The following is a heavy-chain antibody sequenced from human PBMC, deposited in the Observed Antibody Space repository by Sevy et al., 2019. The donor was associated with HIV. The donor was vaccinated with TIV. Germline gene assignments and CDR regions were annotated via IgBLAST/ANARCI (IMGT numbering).Heavy chain of an antibody. Sequence: SETLSLTCTVSGGSISSSSYYWGWIRQPPGKGLEWIGSIYYSGSTYYNPSLKSRVTISVDTSKNQFSLKLSLVTAAETAVYYCARPNCSGGSCYFAHAFDIWGQGTMVTVSS. D-gene: IGHD2-15*01. CDR1: GGSISSSSYY. CDR2: IYYSGST. J-gene: IGHJ3*02. V-gene: IGHV4-39*01. CDR3: ARPNCSGGSCYFAHAFDI.